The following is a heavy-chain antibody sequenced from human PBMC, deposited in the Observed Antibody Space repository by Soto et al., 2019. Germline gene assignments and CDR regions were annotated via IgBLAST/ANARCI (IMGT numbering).Heavy chain of an antibody. CDR2: VYYSGNT. J-gene: IGHJ6*03. D-gene: IGHD6-13*01. CDR3: ARKGAAASYAHYYMDV. CDR1: GGSFSGYY. Sequence: SETLSLTCAVYGGSFSGYYWSWIRQPPGKGLEWIGYVYYSGNTNYNPSLESRVTISVDTSRNRFSLNLTSATAADTAVYYCARKGAAASYAHYYMDVWGRGTAVTVSS. V-gene: IGHV4-59*01.